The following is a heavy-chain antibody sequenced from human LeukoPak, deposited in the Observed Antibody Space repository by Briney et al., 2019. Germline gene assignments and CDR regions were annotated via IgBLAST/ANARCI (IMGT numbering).Heavy chain of an antibody. D-gene: IGHD2-2*01. CDR2: IYCSGST. V-gene: IGHV4-39*01. CDR1: GGSISSSSYY. J-gene: IGHJ6*03. CDR3: ASALWGGWYCSSTSCYHYYYYMDV. Sequence: SETLSLTCTVSGGSISSSSYYWSWIRQPPGKGLEWIGIIYCSGSTYYNPSLKSRVTISVDTSKNQFSLKLSSVTAADTAVYYCASALWGGWYCSSTSCYHYYYYMDVRGKGTTVTVSS.